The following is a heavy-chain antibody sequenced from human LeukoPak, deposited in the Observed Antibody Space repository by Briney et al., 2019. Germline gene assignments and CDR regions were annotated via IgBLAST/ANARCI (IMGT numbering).Heavy chain of an antibody. Sequence: GGSLRLSCAASGFTFSSYGMHWVRQAPGKGLEGVAVICYDGSNKYYADSVKGRFTISRDNSKNTLYLQMNSLRAEDTAVYFCATNDYSGSEYYYYSMDVWGKGTTVTVSS. CDR3: ATNDYSGSEYYYYSMDV. CDR1: GFTFSSYG. J-gene: IGHJ6*03. CDR2: ICYDGSNK. D-gene: IGHD4-11*01. V-gene: IGHV3-33*01.